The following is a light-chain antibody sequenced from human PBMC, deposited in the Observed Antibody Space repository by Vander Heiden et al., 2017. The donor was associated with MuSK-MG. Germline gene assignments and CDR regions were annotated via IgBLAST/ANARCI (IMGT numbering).Light chain of an antibody. Sequence: QSALTQPASVSGSPGQSITISCTGTSSDAGGYNYVPWYQQHPGKAHKLMIYDVSNRPSGVSNRFSGSKSGTTATLTISGLQAEDEADYYCSSDTSSRTVFGGGTKLTVL. V-gene: IGLV2-14*01. CDR1: SSDAGGYNY. J-gene: IGLJ2*01. CDR2: DVS. CDR3: SSDTSSRTV.